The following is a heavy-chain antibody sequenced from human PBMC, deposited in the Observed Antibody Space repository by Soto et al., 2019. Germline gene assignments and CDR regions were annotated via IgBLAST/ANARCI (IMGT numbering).Heavy chain of an antibody. Sequence: PGGSLRLSCAASGFTFSSYWMHWVRQAPGKGLVWVSRINSDGSSTSYADSVKGRFTISRDNAKNTLYLQMNSLRAEDTAVYYCARDGPALGRSLEWLPSSYYYGMDVWGQGTTVTVSS. CDR2: INSDGSST. CDR1: GFTFSSYW. J-gene: IGHJ6*02. D-gene: IGHD3-3*01. CDR3: ARDGPALGRSLEWLPSSYYYGMDV. V-gene: IGHV3-74*01.